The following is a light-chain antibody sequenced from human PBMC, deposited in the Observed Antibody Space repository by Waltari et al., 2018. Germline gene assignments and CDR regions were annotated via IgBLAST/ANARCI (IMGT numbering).Light chain of an antibody. CDR2: GND. J-gene: IGLJ2*01. CDR3: AAWDESLKGWV. Sequence: HSVPTQPLSLSRAPRQRPPSSRSRISSTSAANPAHSYQALPGTAPKLLIHGNDQRPSGVPDRFSGSKSGTSGSLAISGLQPEDETDYYCAAWDESLKGWVFGGGTRLTVL. V-gene: IGLV1-44*01. CDR1: SSTSAANP.